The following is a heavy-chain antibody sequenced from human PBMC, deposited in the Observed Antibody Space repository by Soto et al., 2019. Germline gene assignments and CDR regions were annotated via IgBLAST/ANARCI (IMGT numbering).Heavy chain of an antibody. D-gene: IGHD1-1*01. CDR2: LTDGGNKK. CDR3: AREVFATGRGHFGY. J-gene: IGHJ4*02. V-gene: IGHV3-30*13. CDR1: GFTFSTSV. Sequence: QVQLVESGGGVVQPGGSLRLSCAASGFTFSTSVMHWVRQAPGKGLEWMAILTDGGNKKYYADSVKGRFTISREISGSSLFLAMDSLRTEDTAVYYCAREVFATGRGHFGYWGQGTLVSVTS.